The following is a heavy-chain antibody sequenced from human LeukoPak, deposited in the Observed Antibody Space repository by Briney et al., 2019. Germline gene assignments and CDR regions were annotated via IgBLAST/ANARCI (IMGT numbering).Heavy chain of an antibody. Sequence: SETLSLTCTVSGGSISSSSYYWGWIRQPPGKGLEWIGSIYYSGSTYYNPSLKSRVTISVDTSENQFSLKLSSVTAADTAVYYCARGRRLRGFDYWGQGTLVTVSS. J-gene: IGHJ4*02. D-gene: IGHD4-17*01. CDR1: GGSISSSSYY. CDR2: IYYSGST. CDR3: ARGRRLRGFDY. V-gene: IGHV4-39*07.